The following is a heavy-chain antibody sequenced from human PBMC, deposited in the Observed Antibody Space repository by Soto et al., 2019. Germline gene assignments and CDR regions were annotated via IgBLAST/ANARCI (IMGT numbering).Heavy chain of an antibody. D-gene: IGHD6-13*01. CDR3: ARESSSSCHDY. CDR2: INSYNGGT. V-gene: IGHV1-2*02. CDR1: GYTFTGYY. J-gene: IGHJ4*02. Sequence: ASVKVSCKASGYTFTGYYMHWVRQAPGQGLEWMGWINSYNGGTNYAQKLQGRVTMTRDTSTSTAYMELRSLRSDDTAVYYCARESSSSCHDYWGQGTLVTVSS.